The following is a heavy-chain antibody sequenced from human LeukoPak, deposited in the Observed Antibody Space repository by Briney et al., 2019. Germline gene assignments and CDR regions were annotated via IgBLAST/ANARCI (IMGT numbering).Heavy chain of an antibody. Sequence: PSETLSLTCTVSGGSFSSSSFYWSWIRQPPGKGLEWIGDINRSGRAVYNTSLKSRVIISVDTSKNQFSLKVNSVTAADTAVYYCARHKIVITMLGVHRWFDPWGQGTLVAVSS. CDR1: GGSFSSSSFY. D-gene: IGHD3-3*01. J-gene: IGHJ5*02. V-gene: IGHV4-39*01. CDR2: INRSGRA. CDR3: ARHKIVITMLGVHRWFDP.